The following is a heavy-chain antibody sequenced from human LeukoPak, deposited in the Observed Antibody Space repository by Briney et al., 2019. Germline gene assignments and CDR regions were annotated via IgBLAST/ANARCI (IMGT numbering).Heavy chain of an antibody. CDR1: GFTFSSYA. CDR3: ARDNSYGYLMSY. Sequence: PGRSLRLSCAASGFTFSSYAMHWVRQAPGKGLEWVAVISYDGSNKYYADSVKGRFTISRDNSKNTLYLQMNSLRAEDTAVYYCARDNSYGYLMSYWGQGTLVTVSS. D-gene: IGHD5-18*01. CDR2: ISYDGSNK. J-gene: IGHJ4*02. V-gene: IGHV3-30-3*01.